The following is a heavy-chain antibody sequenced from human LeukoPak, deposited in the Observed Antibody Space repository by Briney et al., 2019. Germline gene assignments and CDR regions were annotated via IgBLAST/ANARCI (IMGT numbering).Heavy chain of an antibody. CDR3: VGTFTVFGVISTIA. CDR1: GFTFKIYS. D-gene: IGHD3-3*01. V-gene: IGHV3-23*01. Sequence: GGSLRLSCAAFGFTFKIYSMNWVRQAPGKGLEWVSSISLSGDKRGDNTFYAASVRGRFCISRDNSQNTVFLQMSSLRVDDTAAYYCVGTFTVFGVISTIAWGQGTLVSVSS. CDR2: ISLSGDKRGDNT. J-gene: IGHJ4*02.